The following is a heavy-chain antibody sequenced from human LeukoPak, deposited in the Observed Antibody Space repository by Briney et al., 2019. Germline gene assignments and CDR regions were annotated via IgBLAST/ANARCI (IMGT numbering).Heavy chain of an antibody. V-gene: IGHV1-69*05. J-gene: IGHJ6*03. CDR2: IIPIFGTA. CDR3: SGGSKLGYYYYYYMDV. CDR1: GCTFSSYA. Sequence: SVKVSFKASGCTFSSYAISWVRQAPGQGLEWMGRIIPIFGTANYAQKFQGRVTITTDESTSTAYMELSRLRSEDTAVYYCSGGSKLGYYYYYYMDVWGKGTTVTVSS. D-gene: IGHD2-15*01.